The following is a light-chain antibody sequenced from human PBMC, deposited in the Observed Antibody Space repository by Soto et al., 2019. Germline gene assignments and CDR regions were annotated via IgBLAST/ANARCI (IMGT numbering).Light chain of an antibody. J-gene: IGLJ1*01. Sequence: QSALTQPPSASGSPGQSVTISCTGTSSDVGGYTYVSWYQQHPGKAPKLMIYEVSKRPSGVPDRFSGSKSGNTASLTVSGLQSEDEAYYYCSSYAGSNNLVFGTGTKVTVL. CDR1: SSDVGGYTY. CDR3: SSYAGSNNLV. V-gene: IGLV2-8*01. CDR2: EVS.